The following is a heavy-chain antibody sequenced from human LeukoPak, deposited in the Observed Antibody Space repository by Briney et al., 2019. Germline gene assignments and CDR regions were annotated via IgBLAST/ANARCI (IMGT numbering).Heavy chain of an antibody. V-gene: IGHV1-69*02. J-gene: IGHJ5*02. CDR2: IIPILGIA. D-gene: IGHD2-2*01. CDR1: GGTFSSYT. Sequence: ASVKVSCKASGGTFSSYTISWVRQAPGQGLEWMGRIIPILGIANYAQKFQGRVTITADKSTSTAYMELSSLRSEDTAVYYCARGGLGYCSNTSCSTRRWFDPWGQGTLVTVSS. CDR3: ARGGLGYCSNTSCSTRRWFDP.